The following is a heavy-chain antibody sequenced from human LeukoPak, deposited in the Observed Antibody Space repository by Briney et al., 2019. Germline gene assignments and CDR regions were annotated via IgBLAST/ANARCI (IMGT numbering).Heavy chain of an antibody. CDR2: IFYGGST. V-gene: IGHV4-59*08. J-gene: IGHJ4*02. D-gene: IGHD3-9*01. Sequence: PSETLSLTCTVSGGSISGYYWSWIRQPPGKGLECIGYIFYGGSTNYNPSLKSRVTISVDTSKNQFSLKLSSVTAADTAVYYCARRYFDWSTFDYWGQGTLVTVFS. CDR3: ARRYFDWSTFDY. CDR1: GGSISGYY.